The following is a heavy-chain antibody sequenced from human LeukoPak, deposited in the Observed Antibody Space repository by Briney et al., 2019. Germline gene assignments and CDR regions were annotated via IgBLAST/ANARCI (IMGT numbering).Heavy chain of an antibody. J-gene: IGHJ6*02. V-gene: IGHV3-11*06. CDR1: GFIFSDYY. CDR2: ISTGSTYT. CDR3: ARDRSMDV. D-gene: IGHD6-13*01. Sequence: GGSLRLSCAASGFIFSDYYMGWIRQAPGKGLEWVSSISTGSTYTNYADSVKGRFAMARDNAKNSLYLEMKSLRAEDTAVYYCARDRSMDVWGQGTSVTVSS.